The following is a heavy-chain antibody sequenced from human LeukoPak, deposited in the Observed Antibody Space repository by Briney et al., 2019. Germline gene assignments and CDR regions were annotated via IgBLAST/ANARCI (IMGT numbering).Heavy chain of an antibody. Sequence: ASVKVSCKASGGTFSSYAISWVRQAPGQGLEWMGWISAYNGNTNYAQKLQGRVTMTTDTSTSTAYMELRSLRSDDTAVYYCARDQSVGARELPREAFDIWGQGTMVTVSS. J-gene: IGHJ3*02. CDR2: ISAYNGNT. D-gene: IGHD3-10*01. V-gene: IGHV1-18*01. CDR1: GGTFSSYA. CDR3: ARDQSVGARELPREAFDI.